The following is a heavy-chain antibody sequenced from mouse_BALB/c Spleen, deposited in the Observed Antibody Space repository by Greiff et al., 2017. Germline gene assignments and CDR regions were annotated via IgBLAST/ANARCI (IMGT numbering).Heavy chain of an antibody. Sequence: EVKLVESGGGLVKPGGSLKLSCAASGFAFSSYDMSWVRQTPEKRLEWVAYISSGGGSTYYPDTVKGRFTISRDNAKNTLYLQMSSLKSEDTAMYYCARHYHSLLVDYWGQGTTLTVSS. CDR3: ARHYHSLLVDY. D-gene: IGHD6-5*01. CDR1: GFAFSSYD. J-gene: IGHJ2*01. V-gene: IGHV5-12-1*01. CDR2: ISSGGGST.